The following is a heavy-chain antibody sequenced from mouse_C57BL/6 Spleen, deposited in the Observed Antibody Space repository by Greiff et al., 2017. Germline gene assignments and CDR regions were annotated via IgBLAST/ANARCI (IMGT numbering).Heavy chain of an antibody. Sequence: EVKLVESVAELVRPGASVKLSCTASGFNIKNTYMHWVKQRPEQGLEWIGRIDPANGSTKYAPKFQGKATITADTSSNTAYLQLSSLTSEDTAVYYCTTDGNYVAFDYWGQGTTLTVSS. CDR1: GFNIKNTY. D-gene: IGHD2-1*01. V-gene: IGHV14-3*01. J-gene: IGHJ2*01. CDR2: IDPANGST. CDR3: TTDGNYVAFDY.